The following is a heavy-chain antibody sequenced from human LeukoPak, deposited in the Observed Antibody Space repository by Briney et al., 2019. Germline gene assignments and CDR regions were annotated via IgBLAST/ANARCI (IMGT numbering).Heavy chain of an antibody. V-gene: IGHV4-39*01. J-gene: IGHJ5*02. D-gene: IGHD3-10*01. CDR3: ARAGILLWFGEFPAGWFDP. CDR2: IYYSGST. CDR1: GGSISSSRYY. Sequence: SETLSLTCTVPGGSISSSRYYWGWIRQPPGKGLEWSGSIYYSGSTYYNPSLKSRVTISVDTSKNQFSLKLSSVTAADTAVYYCARAGILLWFGEFPAGWFDPWGQGTLVTVSS.